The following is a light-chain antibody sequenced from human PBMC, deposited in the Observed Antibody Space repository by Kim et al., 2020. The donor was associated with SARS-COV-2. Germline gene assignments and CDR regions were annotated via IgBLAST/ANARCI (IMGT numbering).Light chain of an antibody. CDR3: QQSYSTPPWT. J-gene: IGKJ1*01. Sequence: DIQMTQSPSSLSASVGDRVTITCRASQSISSYLNWYQQKPGKAPKLLIYAASSLQSVVPSRFSGSGSGTDFTLTISSLQPEDFATYNCQQSYSTPPWTFGQGTKVDIK. CDR1: QSISSY. V-gene: IGKV1-39*01. CDR2: AAS.